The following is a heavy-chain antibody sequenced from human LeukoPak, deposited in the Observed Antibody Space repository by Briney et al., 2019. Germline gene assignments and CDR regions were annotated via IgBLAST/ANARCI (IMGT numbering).Heavy chain of an antibody. CDR3: ARHGGVVRGEGSDAFDI. CDR1: GGSISSSNW. Sequence: SGTLSLTCAVSGGSISSSNWWSWVRQPPGKGLEWIGEIYHSGSTNYNPPLKSRITISVDTSKNQFSLKLNSVTAADTAVYYCARHGGVVRGEGSDAFDIWGQGTMVTVSS. CDR2: IYHSGST. J-gene: IGHJ3*02. D-gene: IGHD3-10*01. V-gene: IGHV4-4*02.